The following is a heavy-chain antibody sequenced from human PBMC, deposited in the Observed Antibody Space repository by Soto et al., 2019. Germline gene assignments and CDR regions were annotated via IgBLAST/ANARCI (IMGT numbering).Heavy chain of an antibody. CDR2: INPSGGST. D-gene: IGHD3-3*01. V-gene: IGHV1-46*01. J-gene: IGHJ6*02. Sequence: ASVKVSCKASGYTFTSYYMHWVRQAPGQGLEWMGIINPSGGSTSYAQKFQGRVTMTRDTSTSTVYMELSSLRSEDTAVYYCARDTPPYDFWSGYYSGWSYYYGMDVWGQGTTVTVSS. CDR3: ARDTPPYDFWSGYYSGWSYYYGMDV. CDR1: GYTFTSYY.